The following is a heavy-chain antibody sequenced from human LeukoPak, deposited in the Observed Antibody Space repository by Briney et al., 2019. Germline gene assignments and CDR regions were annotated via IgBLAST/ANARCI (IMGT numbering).Heavy chain of an antibody. J-gene: IGHJ3*02. D-gene: IGHD5-24*01. V-gene: IGHV4-30-2*01. CDR3: ARASGRDGYNYVGDAFDI. CDR2: IYHSGST. CDR1: GGSISSGGYY. Sequence: PSQTLSLTCTVSGGSISSGGYYWSWIRQPPGKGLEWIGYIYHSGSTYYNPSLKSRVTISVDRSKNQFSLKLSSVTAADTAVYYCARASGRDGYNYVGDAFDIWGQGTMVTVSS.